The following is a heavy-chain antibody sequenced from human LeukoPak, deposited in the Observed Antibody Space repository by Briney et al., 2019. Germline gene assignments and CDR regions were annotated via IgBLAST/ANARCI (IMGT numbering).Heavy chain of an antibody. CDR2: IYYGGST. CDR3: AREARTPTYYYGSGSYIHFDY. J-gene: IGHJ4*02. V-gene: IGHV4-59*01. D-gene: IGHD3-10*01. Sequence: SETLSLTCTVSGGSISSYYWSWIRQPPGKGLEWIGYIYYGGSTNYNPSLKSRVTISVDTSKNQFSLKLSSVTAADTAVYYCAREARTPTYYYGSGSYIHFDYWGQGTLVTVSS. CDR1: GGSISSYY.